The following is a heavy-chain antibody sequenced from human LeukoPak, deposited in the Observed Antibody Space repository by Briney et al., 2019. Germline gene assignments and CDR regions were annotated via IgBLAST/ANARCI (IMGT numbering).Heavy chain of an antibody. CDR1: GGSISSSSYY. J-gene: IGHJ4*02. CDR3: AKIRSSDYYDSSGYYDY. CDR2: ISGSGGST. V-gene: IGHV3-23*01. Sequence: ETLSLTCTVSGGSISSSSYYWGWIRQAPGKGLEWVSAISGSGGSTYYADSVKGRFTISRDNSKNTLYLQVNSLRAEDTAVYYCAKIRSSDYYDSSGYYDYWGQGTLVTVSS. D-gene: IGHD3-22*01.